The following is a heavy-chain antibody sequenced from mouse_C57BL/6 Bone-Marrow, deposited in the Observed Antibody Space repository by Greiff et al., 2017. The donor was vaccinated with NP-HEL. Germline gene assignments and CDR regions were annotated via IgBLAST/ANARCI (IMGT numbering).Heavy chain of an antibody. Sequence: EVQLVESGGGLVKPGGSLKLSCAASGFTFSSYAMSWVRQTPEKRLEWVATISDGGSYTYYPDNVKGRFTISRDNAKNNLYLQMSHLKSEDTAMYYCARGFITTVMGYFDYWGQGTTLTVSS. CDR3: ARGFITTVMGYFDY. V-gene: IGHV5-4*01. CDR1: GFTFSSYA. CDR2: ISDGGSYT. D-gene: IGHD1-1*01. J-gene: IGHJ2*01.